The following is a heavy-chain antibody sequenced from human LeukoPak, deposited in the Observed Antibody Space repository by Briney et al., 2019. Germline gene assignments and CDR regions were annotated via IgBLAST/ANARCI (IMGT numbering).Heavy chain of an antibody. CDR1: GGSISSSSYY. CDR2: IYHSGST. CDR3: ARGLSGY. J-gene: IGHJ4*02. V-gene: IGHV4-39*07. D-gene: IGHD3-16*01. Sequence: NPSETLSLTCTVSGGSISSSSYYWGWIRQPPGKGLEWIGSIYHSGSTYYNPSLKSRVTISVDTSKNQFSLKLSSVTAADTAVYYCARGLSGYWGQGTLVTVSS.